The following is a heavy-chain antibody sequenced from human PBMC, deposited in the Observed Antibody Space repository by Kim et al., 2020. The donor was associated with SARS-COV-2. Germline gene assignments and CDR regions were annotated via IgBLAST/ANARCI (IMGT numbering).Heavy chain of an antibody. J-gene: IGHJ6*02. V-gene: IGHV1-69*13. D-gene: IGHD2-15*01. CDR1: GGTFTSYV. CDR2: IIPMFGTA. CDR3: ARVAYCSGAWCYSPGHYYGMDV. Sequence: SVKVSCKASGGTFTSYVISWVRQAPGQGLEWMGGIIPMFGTANYAQKFQGRVTIIADQSTSTAYMELSRLRSENTAVYYCARVAYCSGAWCYSPGHYYGMDVWGQGTTVTVSS.